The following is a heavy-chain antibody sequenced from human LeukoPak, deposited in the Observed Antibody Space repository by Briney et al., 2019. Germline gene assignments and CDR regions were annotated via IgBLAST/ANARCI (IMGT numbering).Heavy chain of an antibody. J-gene: IGHJ4*02. Sequence: PSETLSLTCTVSGGSISSYYWSWIRQPPGKGLEWIGYIYYSGSTNYNPSLKSRVTISVDTSKNQFSLKLSSVTAADMAVYYCARVAVRGVIQYWGQGTLVTVSS. CDR2: IYYSGST. CDR1: GGSISSYY. V-gene: IGHV4-59*01. D-gene: IGHD3-10*01. CDR3: ARVAVRGVIQY.